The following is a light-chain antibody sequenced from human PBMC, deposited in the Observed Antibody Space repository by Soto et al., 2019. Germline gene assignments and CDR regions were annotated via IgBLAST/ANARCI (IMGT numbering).Light chain of an antibody. J-gene: IGKJ1*01. V-gene: IGKV1-5*01. CDR1: QSIRSW. Sequence: DIQMTQSPSTLSASVGDRVTITCRASQSIRSWLAWYQQKPGNAPTLLIYDASSLESGVPSRFSGSGSGTEFTLTISSRQPDDFATYHCQQYNSYWTCGKGTKVEIK. CDR3: QQYNSYWT. CDR2: DAS.